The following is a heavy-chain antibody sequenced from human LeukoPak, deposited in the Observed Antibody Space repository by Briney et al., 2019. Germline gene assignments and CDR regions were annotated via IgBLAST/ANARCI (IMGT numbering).Heavy chain of an antibody. Sequence: ASVKVSCKVSGYTLTELSMHWVRQAPGKGLEWMGGFDPEDGETIYAQKFQGRVTMTEDTSTDTAHMELSSLRSEDTAVYYCATTLVSYWTFDYWGQGTLVTVSS. CDR3: ATTLVSYWTFDY. V-gene: IGHV1-24*01. CDR1: GYTLTELS. D-gene: IGHD1-26*01. J-gene: IGHJ4*02. CDR2: FDPEDGET.